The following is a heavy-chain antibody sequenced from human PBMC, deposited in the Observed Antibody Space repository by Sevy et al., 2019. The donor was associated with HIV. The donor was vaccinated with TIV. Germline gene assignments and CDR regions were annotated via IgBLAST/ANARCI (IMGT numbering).Heavy chain of an antibody. CDR1: GFTFSTYT. Sequence: GGSLRLSCTASGFTFSTYTLTWVRRAPGKGLEWVSSFTPDDTHYTDSVRGRFSVSRDNSKNTLYLQMDSLTVDDTAVYYCARDAQSWRGPWYGTSGADRWGQGTLVTVSS. J-gene: IGHJ5*02. D-gene: IGHD1-1*01. CDR2: FTPDDT. V-gene: IGHV3-23*01. CDR3: ARDAQSWRGPWYGTSGADR.